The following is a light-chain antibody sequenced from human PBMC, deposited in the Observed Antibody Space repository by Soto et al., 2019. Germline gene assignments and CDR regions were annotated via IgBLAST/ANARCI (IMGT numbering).Light chain of an antibody. V-gene: IGLV2-14*01. CDR3: SSYTSSSAPCV. CDR2: EVS. J-gene: IGLJ1*01. Sequence: QSALTQPASVSGSPGQSITISCTGTSSDVGGYNYVSWYQQHPGKAPKLMSYEVSNRPSGVSNRFSGSKSGNTASLTISGLQAEYWADYYCSSYTSSSAPCVFGNGTKLTVL. CDR1: SSDVGGYNY.